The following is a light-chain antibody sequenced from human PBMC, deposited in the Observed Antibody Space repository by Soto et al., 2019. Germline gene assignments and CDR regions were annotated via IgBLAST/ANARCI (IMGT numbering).Light chain of an antibody. CDR2: DAS. V-gene: IGKV3-11*01. J-gene: IGKJ1*01. CDR1: QSVSSN. CDR3: QQRSNWPPWT. Sequence: EIVITPSPAPLFVSPGERATPSCRASQSVSSNLAWYQQKPGQAPRLLIYDASNRATGIPARFSGSGSGTDFTLTISSLEPEDFAVYYCQQRSNWPPWTFGQGTKVDIK.